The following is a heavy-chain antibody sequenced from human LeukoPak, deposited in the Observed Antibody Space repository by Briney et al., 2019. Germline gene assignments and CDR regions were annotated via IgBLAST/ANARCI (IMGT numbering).Heavy chain of an antibody. CDR3: AASRDNWFDP. CDR2: ISYDGSNK. D-gene: IGHD5-24*01. V-gene: IGHV3-30-3*01. J-gene: IGHJ5*02. Sequence: GRSLRLSCAASGFTFSSYAMHWVRQAPGKGLEWVAVISYDGSNKYYADSVKGRFTISRDNSKNTLYLQMNSLRAEDTAVYYCAASRDNWFDPWGQGTLVTVSS. CDR1: GFTFSSYA.